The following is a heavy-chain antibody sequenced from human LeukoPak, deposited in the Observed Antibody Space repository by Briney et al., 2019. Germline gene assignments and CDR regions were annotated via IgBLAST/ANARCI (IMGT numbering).Heavy chain of an antibody. CDR1: GFTFSSYA. J-gene: IGHJ4*02. Sequence: GGSLRLSCAASGFTFSSYAMSWVRQAPGKGLEWVSAISGNGDITYYTDSVKGRFTNSRDNSKNTLYLQMNSLRAEDTAVYYCAKVTGGDMITYGGLDYWGQGTLVTVSS. D-gene: IGHD3-16*01. CDR3: AKVTGGDMITYGGLDY. V-gene: IGHV3-23*01. CDR2: ISGNGDIT.